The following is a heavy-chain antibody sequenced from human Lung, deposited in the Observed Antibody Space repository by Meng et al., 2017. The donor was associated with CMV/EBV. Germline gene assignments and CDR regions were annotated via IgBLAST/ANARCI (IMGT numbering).Heavy chain of an antibody. CDR1: GFTFSDYY. J-gene: IGHJ6*02. D-gene: IGHD3-3*01. CDR3: ARCKIYDFSFYGMDF. Sequence: GESLKISCASSGFTFSDYYMTWVRRAPGKGPEWISYISSSGDIILYADSVKGRFTISRDNAEKSLYLQMNSLRAEDTALYFCARCKIYDFSFYGMDFWGQGTTVXVSS. V-gene: IGHV3-11*04. CDR2: ISSSGDII.